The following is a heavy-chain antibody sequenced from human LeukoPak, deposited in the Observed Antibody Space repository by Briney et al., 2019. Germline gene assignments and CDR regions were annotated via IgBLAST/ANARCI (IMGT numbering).Heavy chain of an antibody. V-gene: IGHV4-30-2*01. J-gene: IGHJ4*02. Sequence: SETLSLTCTVSGGSISSGGYYWSWIRQPPGKGLEWIGYIYHSGSTYYNPSLKSRVTISVDRSKNQFSLKLSSVTAADTAVYYCARGFDIAAAGAFDYWGQGTLVTVSS. CDR1: GGSISSGGYY. CDR2: IYHSGST. D-gene: IGHD6-13*01. CDR3: ARGFDIAAAGAFDY.